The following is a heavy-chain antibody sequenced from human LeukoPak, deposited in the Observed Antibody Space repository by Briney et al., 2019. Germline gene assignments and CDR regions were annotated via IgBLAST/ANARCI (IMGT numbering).Heavy chain of an antibody. J-gene: IGHJ4*02. CDR3: ARSYCDFWSGYLGFDY. Sequence: GESLKISCKGSGYSFTSSWIGWVRQMPGKGLEWMGIIYPGDSDTRYSPSFQGQVTISADKSISTAYLQWSSLKASDTAMYYCARSYCDFWSGYLGFDYWGQGTLVTVSS. CDR1: GYSFTSSW. D-gene: IGHD3-3*01. CDR2: IYPGDSDT. V-gene: IGHV5-51*01.